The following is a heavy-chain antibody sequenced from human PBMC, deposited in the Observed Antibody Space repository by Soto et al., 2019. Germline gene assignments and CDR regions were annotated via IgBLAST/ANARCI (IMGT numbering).Heavy chain of an antibody. CDR1: GGSISSGDYY. J-gene: IGHJ4*02. CDR2: IYYSGIT. Sequence: QVQLQESGPGLVKPSQTLSLTCTVSGGSISSGDYYWSWIRQPPGKGLEWIGYIYYSGITYYNPSLKSRVTIAVETSKNQFSLKLRSVTAADTAVYYCARVGSSIATRPFDYWGQGTLVTVSS. V-gene: IGHV4-30-4*01. D-gene: IGHD6-6*01. CDR3: ARVGSSIATRPFDY.